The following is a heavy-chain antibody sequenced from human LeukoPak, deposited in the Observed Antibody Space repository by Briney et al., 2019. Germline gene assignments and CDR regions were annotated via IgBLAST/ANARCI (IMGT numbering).Heavy chain of an antibody. V-gene: IGHV1-69*04. Sequence: ASVKVSCKASGGTFSSYAISWVRQAPGQGLEWMGRVIPILGIANYAQKFQGRVTITADKSTSTAYMELSSLRSEDTAVYYCARARSPGYSSGWYNLDYWGQGTLVTVSS. J-gene: IGHJ4*02. CDR3: ARARSPGYSSGWYNLDY. D-gene: IGHD6-19*01. CDR2: VIPILGIA. CDR1: GGTFSSYA.